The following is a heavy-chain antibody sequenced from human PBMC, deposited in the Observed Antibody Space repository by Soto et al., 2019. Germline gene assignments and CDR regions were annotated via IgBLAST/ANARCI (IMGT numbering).Heavy chain of an antibody. V-gene: IGHV4-34*01. J-gene: IGHJ6*03. D-gene: IGHD2-21*02. Sequence: SETLSLTCDVYGGSLSRYYWSWIRQPPGKGLEWFGEINHSGSTNYNPSLKSRVTISVDTSKNQFSMKLSSVTAADTAVYYCARLKVTPYYYYYYYMDVWAKGTYVTVSS. CDR3: ARLKVTPYYYYYYYMDV. CDR1: GGSLSRYY. CDR2: INHSGST.